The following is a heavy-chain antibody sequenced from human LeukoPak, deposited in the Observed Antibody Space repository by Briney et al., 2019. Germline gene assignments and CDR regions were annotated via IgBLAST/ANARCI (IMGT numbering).Heavy chain of an antibody. V-gene: IGHV4-4*02. J-gene: IGHJ3*02. D-gene: IGHD3-22*01. Sequence: PSETLSLTCAVSGGSISSSNWWSWVRQPPGKGLEWIGEIYHSGSTNYNPSLKSRVTISVDKSKNQFSLKLSSVTAADTAVYYCASLADYYDSSGYPNAFDIWGQGTMVTVSS. CDR2: IYHSGST. CDR3: ASLADYYDSSGYPNAFDI. CDR1: GGSISSSNW.